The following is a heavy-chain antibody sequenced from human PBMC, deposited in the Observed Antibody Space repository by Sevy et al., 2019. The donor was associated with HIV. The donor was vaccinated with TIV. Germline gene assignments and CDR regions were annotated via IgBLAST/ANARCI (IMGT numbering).Heavy chain of an antibody. CDR3: AKLHSRMIPGNGTLDY. J-gene: IGHJ4*01. V-gene: IGHV3-23*01. Sequence: GGSLRLSCTASGFSFCNYVMAWVRQAPGKGLEWVSSVSPTSLSTYYAESVKGRFTISRDNSKNTLYLQMNSLRAEDTAIYYCAKLHSRMIPGNGTLDYWGRGTLVTVSS. CDR1: GFSFCNYV. D-gene: IGHD3-16*01. CDR2: VSPTSLST.